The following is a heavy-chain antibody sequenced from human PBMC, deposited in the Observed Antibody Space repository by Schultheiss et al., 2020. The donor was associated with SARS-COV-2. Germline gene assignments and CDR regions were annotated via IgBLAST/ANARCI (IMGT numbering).Heavy chain of an antibody. D-gene: IGHD2-15*01. CDR2: IYTSGST. CDR3: ARGGDCSGGSCHGWFDP. CDR1: GGSISSSSYY. J-gene: IGHJ5*02. Sequence: SQTLSLTCPVSGGSISSSSYYWSWIRQPAGKGLEWIGRIYTSGSTNYNPSLKSRVTISVDTSKNQFSLKLSSVTAADTAVYYCARGGDCSGGSCHGWFDPWGQGTLVTVSS. V-gene: IGHV4-61*02.